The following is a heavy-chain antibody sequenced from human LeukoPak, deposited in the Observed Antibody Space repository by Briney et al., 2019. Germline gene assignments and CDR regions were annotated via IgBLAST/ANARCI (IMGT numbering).Heavy chain of an antibody. J-gene: IGHJ4*02. CDR3: ARDPHCSSTNCPFDY. CDR2: IYRSENP. Sequence: PSETLSLPCAVSGGSISSSDWWSWVRQPPGRGLEWIGYIYRSENPSYNPSLKGRVTMSADKSKNQFSLRLSSVTAADTAVYYCARDPHCSSTNCPFDYWGQGTLVIVSS. D-gene: IGHD2-2*01. V-gene: IGHV4-4*02. CDR1: GGSISSSDW.